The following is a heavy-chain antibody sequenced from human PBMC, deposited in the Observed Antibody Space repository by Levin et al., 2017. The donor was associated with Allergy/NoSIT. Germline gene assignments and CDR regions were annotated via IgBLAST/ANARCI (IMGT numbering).Heavy chain of an antibody. J-gene: IGHJ4*02. D-gene: IGHD5-12*01. Sequence: NGSGPTLVKPTQTLTLTCTFSGFSLSTSGVGVGWIRQPPGKALEWLALIYWDDDKRYSPSLKSRLTITKDTSKNQVVLTMTNMDPVDTATYYCAHRPHILTSGYDSSNYFDYWGQGTLDTVSS. CDR1: GFSLSTSGVG. V-gene: IGHV2-5*02. CDR2: IYWDDDK. CDR3: AHRPHILTSGYDSSNYFDY.